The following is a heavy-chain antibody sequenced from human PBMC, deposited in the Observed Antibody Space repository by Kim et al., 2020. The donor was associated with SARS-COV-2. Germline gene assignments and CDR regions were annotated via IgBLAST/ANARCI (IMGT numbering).Heavy chain of an antibody. V-gene: IGHV3-53*01. J-gene: IGHJ4*02. Sequence: GGSLRLSCAASGFTVSSNYMSWVRQAPGKGLEWVSVIYSGGSTYYADSVKGRFTISRDNSKNTLYLQMNSLRAEDTAVYYCARGDCGGDCYTFDYWGQGTLVTVSS. CDR3: ARGDCGGDCYTFDY. CDR1: GFTVSSNY. D-gene: IGHD2-21*02. CDR2: IYSGGST.